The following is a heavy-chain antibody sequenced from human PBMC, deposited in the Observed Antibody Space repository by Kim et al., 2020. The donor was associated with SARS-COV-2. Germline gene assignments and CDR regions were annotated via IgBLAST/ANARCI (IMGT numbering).Heavy chain of an antibody. J-gene: IGHJ6*02. V-gene: IGHV3-30*18. CDR3: AKVLDYYGSGSYIYYYYGMDV. CDR2: ISYDGSNK. Sequence: GGSLRLSCAASGFTFSSYGMHWVRQAPGKGLEWVAVISYDGSNKYYADSVKGRFTISRDNSKNTLYLQMNSLRAEDTAVYYCAKVLDYYGSGSYIYYYYGMDVWGQGTRVSVSS. CDR1: GFTFSSYG. D-gene: IGHD3-10*01.